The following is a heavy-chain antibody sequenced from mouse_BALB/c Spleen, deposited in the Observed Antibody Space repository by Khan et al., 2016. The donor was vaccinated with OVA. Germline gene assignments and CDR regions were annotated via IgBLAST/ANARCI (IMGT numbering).Heavy chain of an antibody. Sequence: EVELVESGGGLVRPGGSLKLSCAASGFSFTTYTMSWVRQTPEKRLEWVATINSGSTYTYYPDRVKGRFTISRDNAKNTLYLQMSSLKSEDTAMYYCTRDGNYAHWYFDVWGAGTTVTVSS. CDR1: GFSFTTYT. D-gene: IGHD2-1*01. J-gene: IGHJ1*01. CDR3: TRDGNYAHWYFDV. CDR2: INSGSTYT. V-gene: IGHV5-6-4*01.